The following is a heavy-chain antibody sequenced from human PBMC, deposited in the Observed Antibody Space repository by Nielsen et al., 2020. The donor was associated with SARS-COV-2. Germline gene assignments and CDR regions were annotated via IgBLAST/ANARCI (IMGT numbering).Heavy chain of an antibody. V-gene: IGHV3-11*06. CDR1: GFTFSDYY. CDR3: ARDRGRDYDILTGYWTFDY. D-gene: IGHD3-9*01. J-gene: IGHJ4*02. Sequence: GESLKISCAASGFTFSDYYMSWIRQAPGKGLEWVSYISSSSSYTNYADSVKGRFTISRDNAKNSLYLQMNSLRAEDTAVYYCARDRGRDYDILTGYWTFDYWGQGTLVTVSS. CDR2: ISSSSSYT.